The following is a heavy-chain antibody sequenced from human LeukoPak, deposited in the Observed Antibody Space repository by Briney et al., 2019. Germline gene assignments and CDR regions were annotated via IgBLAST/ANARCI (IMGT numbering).Heavy chain of an antibody. CDR3: ARGSFDSSGYYVFDY. CDR1: GGSFSGYY. J-gene: IGHJ4*02. V-gene: IGHV4-59*10. CDR2: IYNSGNT. D-gene: IGHD3-22*01. Sequence: SETLSLTCAVYGGSFSGYYWSWIRQPAGKGLEWIGRIYNSGNTNYSPSLESRVTMSADTSKNHFSLRLTSVTAADTAVYYCARGSFDSSGYYVFDYWGQGRLVTVSS.